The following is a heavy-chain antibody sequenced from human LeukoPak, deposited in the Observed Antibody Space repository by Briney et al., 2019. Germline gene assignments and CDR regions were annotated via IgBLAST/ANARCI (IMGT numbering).Heavy chain of an antibody. J-gene: IGHJ4*02. D-gene: IGHD3-22*01. CDR2: INHSGST. CDR1: GGSFSSYY. CDR3: ARGHDSSGYYKWTRSGLFDY. V-gene: IGHV4-34*01. Sequence: PSETLSLTCAVYGGSFSSYYWSWIRQPPGKGLEWIGEINHSGSTNYNPSLKSRVTISVDTSKNQFSLKLSSVTAADTAVYYCARGHDSSGYYKWTRSGLFDYWGQGTLVTVSS.